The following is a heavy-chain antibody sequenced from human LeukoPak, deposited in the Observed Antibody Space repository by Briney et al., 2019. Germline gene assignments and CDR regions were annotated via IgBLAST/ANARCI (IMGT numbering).Heavy chain of an antibody. V-gene: IGHV3-74*01. D-gene: IGHD3-10*02. CDR1: GFSFNTYW. J-gene: IGHJ4*02. Sequence: GRSLRLSCAASGFSFNTYWMYWVRQVPEKGLVWVSRIKYDGSSTSYADSVKGRFTISRDNAKNTLYLQMNNLRAEDTAVYYCTTLYSGPRDYWGQGTLVTVSS. CDR3: TTLYSGPRDY. CDR2: IKYDGSST.